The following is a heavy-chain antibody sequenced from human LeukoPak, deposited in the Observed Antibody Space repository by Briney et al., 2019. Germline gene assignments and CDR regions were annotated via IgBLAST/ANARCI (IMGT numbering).Heavy chain of an antibody. Sequence: SETLSLTCTVSGGSLSSYYWSWIRQPPGKGLEWIGYIYYSGSTNYNPSLKSRVTISVDTSKNQFSLKLSSVTAADTAVYYCARGDYDILTGYTDAFDIWGQGTMVTVSS. J-gene: IGHJ3*02. V-gene: IGHV4-59*08. CDR3: ARGDYDILTGYTDAFDI. CDR1: GGSLSSYY. CDR2: IYYSGST. D-gene: IGHD3-9*01.